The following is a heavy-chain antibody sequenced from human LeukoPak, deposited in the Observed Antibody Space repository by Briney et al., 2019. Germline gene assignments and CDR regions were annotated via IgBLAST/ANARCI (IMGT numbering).Heavy chain of an antibody. CDR2: ISGSGGST. D-gene: IGHD3-10*01. Sequence: GGSLRLSCAASGFTFSSYAMSWVRQAPGKGLEWVSAISGSGGSTYYADSVKGRFTISRDNSKNTLYLQMNSLRAEDTAVYYCAKDEKDGSGSSYYYYYYMDVWGKGTTVTVSS. J-gene: IGHJ6*03. CDR1: GFTFSSYA. CDR3: AKDEKDGSGSSYYYYYYMDV. V-gene: IGHV3-23*01.